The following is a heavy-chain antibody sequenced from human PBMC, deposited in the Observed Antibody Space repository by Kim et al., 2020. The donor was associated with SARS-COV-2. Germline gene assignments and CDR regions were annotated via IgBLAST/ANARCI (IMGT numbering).Heavy chain of an antibody. CDR2: ISSSSSYI. CDR1: GFTFSSYS. V-gene: IGHV3-21*01. D-gene: IGHD3-22*01. Sequence: GGSLRLSCAASGFTFSSYSMNWVRQAPGKGLEWVSSISSSSSYIYYADSVKGRFTISRDNAKNSLYLQMNSLRAEDTAVYYCAREHYYYDSSGYYGAFDIWGHGTMVTVSS. J-gene: IGHJ3*02. CDR3: AREHYYYDSSGYYGAFDI.